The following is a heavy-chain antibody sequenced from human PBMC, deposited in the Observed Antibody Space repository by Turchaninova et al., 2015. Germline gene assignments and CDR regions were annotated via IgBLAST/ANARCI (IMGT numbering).Heavy chain of an antibody. Sequence: EVQLMESGGALVQPGGSLTLSCAGSGFIFSSYSMSWVRQAPGKGREWVAKIKKDGSEKNYGDSVKGRFTISRENSKNSVFLQMNSLRVDDTAVYYCARDGIWGQGTVVTVSS. J-gene: IGHJ3*02. CDR3: ARDGI. CDR2: IKKDGSEK. CDR1: GFIFSSYS. V-gene: IGHV3-7*03.